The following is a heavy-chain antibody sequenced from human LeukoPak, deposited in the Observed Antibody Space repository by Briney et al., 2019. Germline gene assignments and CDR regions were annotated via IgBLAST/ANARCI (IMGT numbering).Heavy chain of an antibody. V-gene: IGHV3-7*03. D-gene: IGHD4-23*01. Sequence: GGSLRLSCAASDFTFSNYWMSWVRQAPGKGLEWVGNLKQDGSEIYYLDSVKGRFTISRDNAKNSLYLQMNSLRAEDTAVYYCARVRGRYGGTYFDYWGQGTLVTVSS. CDR3: ARVRGRYGGTYFDY. CDR2: LKQDGSEI. CDR1: DFTFSNYW. J-gene: IGHJ4*02.